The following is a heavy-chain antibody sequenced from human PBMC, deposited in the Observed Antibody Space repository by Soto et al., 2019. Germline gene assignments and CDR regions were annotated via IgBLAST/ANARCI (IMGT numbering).Heavy chain of an antibody. Sequence: PGESLKISCKGSGYSFTSYWIGWVRQMPGKGLEWMGIIYPGDSDTRYSPSFQGQVTISADKSISTAYLQCSSLKASDTAMYYCARSVVVPAAILRYYYYYGMDVWGQGTTVTVSS. CDR1: GYSFTSYW. D-gene: IGHD2-2*02. CDR2: IYPGDSDT. V-gene: IGHV5-51*01. J-gene: IGHJ6*02. CDR3: ARSVVVPAAILRYYYYYGMDV.